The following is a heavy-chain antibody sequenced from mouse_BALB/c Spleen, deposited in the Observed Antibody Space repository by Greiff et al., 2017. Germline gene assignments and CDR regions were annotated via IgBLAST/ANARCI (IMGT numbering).Heavy chain of an antibody. CDR2: INPGSGGT. CDR3: ARRVYYFDY. J-gene: IGHJ2*01. Sequence: VKLQESGAELVRPGTSVKVSCKASGYAFTNYLIEWVKQRPGQGLEWIGVINPGSGGTNYNEKFKGKATLTADKSSSTAYMQLSSLTSDDSAVYFCARRVYYFDYWGQGTTLTVSS. V-gene: IGHV1-54*01. CDR1: GYAFTNYL.